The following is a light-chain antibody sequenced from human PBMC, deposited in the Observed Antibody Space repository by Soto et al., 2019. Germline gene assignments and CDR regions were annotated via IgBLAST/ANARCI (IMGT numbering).Light chain of an antibody. CDR3: LQHTSNLPIT. Sequence: TQMTQYQYSLSASVGDRVTITCRAGQIIGNYLNWYQQKPGKAPKRLIYAASSLQSGVPSWFSGSGSGTEFTLTISSLQPEEDATYYCLQHTSNLPITFGQGTRLEIK. CDR1: QIIGNY. V-gene: IGKV1-17*01. J-gene: IGKJ5*01. CDR2: AAS.